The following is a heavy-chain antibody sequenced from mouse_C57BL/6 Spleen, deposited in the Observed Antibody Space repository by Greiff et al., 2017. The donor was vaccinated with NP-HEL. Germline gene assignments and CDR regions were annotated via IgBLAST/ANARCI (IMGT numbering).Heavy chain of an antibody. J-gene: IGHJ4*01. CDR1: GYSFTSYY. CDR3: ARHPRDYAMDY. Sequence: QVQLQQSGPELVKPGASVKISCKASGYSFTSYYIHWVKQRPGQGLEWIGWIYPGSGNTKYNEKFKGKATLTADTSSSTAYMQLSSLTSEDSAVYYCARHPRDYAMDYWGQGTSVTVSS. CDR2: IYPGSGNT. V-gene: IGHV1-66*01.